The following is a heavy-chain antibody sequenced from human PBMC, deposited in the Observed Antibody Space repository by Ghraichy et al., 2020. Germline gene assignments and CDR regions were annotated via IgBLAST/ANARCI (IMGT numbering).Heavy chain of an antibody. V-gene: IGHV3-7*03. CDR3: AREVILEWLLCGYYYYYYIDV. Sequence: GGSLRLSCTASGFTFSRFSMSWVRQAPGKGLEWVANIKQDGSEKYYVDSVKGRFTISRDNAKKSLYLQMNSLRGDDTAVYYCAREVILEWLLCGYYYYYYIDVWGKGTTVTVSS. J-gene: IGHJ6*03. D-gene: IGHD3-3*01. CDR2: IKQDGSEK. CDR1: GFTFSRFS.